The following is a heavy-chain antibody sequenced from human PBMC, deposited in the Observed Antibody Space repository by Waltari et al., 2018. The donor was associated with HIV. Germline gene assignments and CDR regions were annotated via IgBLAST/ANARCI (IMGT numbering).Heavy chain of an antibody. D-gene: IGHD2-2*01. J-gene: IGHJ2*01. CDR3: ASTHCSSTSCYADWYFDL. V-gene: IGHV4-31*03. CDR1: GGSISSGGYY. CDR2: IYYSGST. Sequence: QVQLQESGPGLVKPSQTLSLTCTVSGGSISSGGYYWSWIRQHPGKGLDWMGYIYYSGSTYSNPSLKSRVTISVDTSNNQFSLKLSSVTAADTAVYYCASTHCSSTSCYADWYFDLWGRGTLVTVSS.